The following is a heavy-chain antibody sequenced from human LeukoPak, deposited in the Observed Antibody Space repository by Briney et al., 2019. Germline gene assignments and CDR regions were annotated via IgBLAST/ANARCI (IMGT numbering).Heavy chain of an antibody. D-gene: IGHD1-26*01. CDR1: GFNFNNYN. J-gene: IGHJ3*02. CDR3: ARDSKWELPDALDI. V-gene: IGHV3-7*01. Sequence: PGGSLRLSCVASGFNFNNYNMNWVRQAPGKGLEWVANIKQDGSEKYYVDSVKGRFTISRDNAKNSLYLQMNSLRAEDTAVYYCARDSKWELPDALDIWGQGTMVTVSS. CDR2: IKQDGSEK.